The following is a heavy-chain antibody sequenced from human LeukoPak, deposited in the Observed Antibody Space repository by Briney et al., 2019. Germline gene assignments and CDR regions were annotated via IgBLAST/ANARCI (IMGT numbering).Heavy chain of an antibody. V-gene: IGHV1-69*04. Sequence: SVKVSCKASGGTFSSYAISWVRQAPGQGLEWMGRIIPILGIANYAQKFQGRVTITADKSTSTAYMELSSLRSEDTAVYYCARSYYDSSGSNWSDPWGQGTLVTVSS. CDR2: IIPILGIA. CDR1: GGTFSSYA. D-gene: IGHD3-22*01. J-gene: IGHJ5*02. CDR3: ARSYYDSSGSNWSDP.